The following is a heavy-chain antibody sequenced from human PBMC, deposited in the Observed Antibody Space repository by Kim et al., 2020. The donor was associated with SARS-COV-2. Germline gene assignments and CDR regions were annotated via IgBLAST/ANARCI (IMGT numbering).Heavy chain of an antibody. CDR1: GFTFSNAW. CDR3: RSDILTANIPIDY. Sequence: GGSLRLSCAASGFTFSNAWMSWVRQAPGKGLEWVGRIKSKTDGGTTDYAAPVKGRFTISRDDSKNTLYLQMNSLKTEDTAVYYCRSDILTANIPIDYWGQGTLVTVSS. D-gene: IGHD3-9*01. CDR2: IKSKTDGGTT. J-gene: IGHJ4*02. V-gene: IGHV3-15*01.